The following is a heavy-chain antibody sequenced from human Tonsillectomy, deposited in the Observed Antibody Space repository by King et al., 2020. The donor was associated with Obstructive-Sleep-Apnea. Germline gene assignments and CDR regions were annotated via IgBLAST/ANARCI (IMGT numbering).Heavy chain of an antibody. D-gene: IGHD1-1*01. CDR2: IEDNGREK. V-gene: IGHV3-7*03. J-gene: IGHJ4*02. CDR1: GFTFSSYW. Sequence: VQLVESGGGLVQPGGSLRLSCVVSGFTFSSYWMAWVRQAPGKGLEWVANIEDNGREKSYVDSVRGRYTISRDNAKNSLFLQMTNLRAEDTAVYYCARHQDWKFEYWGQGTLVTVSS. CDR3: ARHQDWKFEY.